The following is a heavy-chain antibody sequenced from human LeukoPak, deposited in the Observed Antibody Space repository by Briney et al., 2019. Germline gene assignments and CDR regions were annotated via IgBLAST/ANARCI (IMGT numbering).Heavy chain of an antibody. V-gene: IGHV6-1*01. Sequence: SQTLSLTCAISGDSVSSNSAAWNWIRQSPSRGLEWLGRTYYRSKWYNDYAVSVKSRITINPDTSKNQFSLQLNSVTPEDTAVYYCAKGSKAVLFTRDYYMDVWGKGTTVTISS. CDR2: TYYRSKWYN. J-gene: IGHJ6*03. D-gene: IGHD6-19*01. CDR3: AKGSKAVLFTRDYYMDV. CDR1: GDSVSSNSAA.